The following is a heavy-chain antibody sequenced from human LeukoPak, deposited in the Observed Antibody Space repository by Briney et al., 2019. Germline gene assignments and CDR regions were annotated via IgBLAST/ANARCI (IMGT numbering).Heavy chain of an antibody. CDR2: ISWNSGSI. D-gene: IGHD6-19*01. Sequence: PGGSLRLSCAASGFTFDDYAMHWVRQAPGKGLEWVSGISWNSGSIGYADSVKGRFTISRDNAKNSLYLQMNSLRAEDTALYYCAKDGGYSSGWEYFDYWGQGTLVTVSS. V-gene: IGHV3-9*01. CDR3: AKDGGYSSGWEYFDY. CDR1: GFTFDDYA. J-gene: IGHJ4*02.